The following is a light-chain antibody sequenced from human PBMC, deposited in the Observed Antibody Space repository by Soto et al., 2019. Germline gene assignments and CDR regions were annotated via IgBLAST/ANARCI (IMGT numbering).Light chain of an antibody. J-gene: IGLJ1*01. Sequence: QSVLTQPASVSGSPGQTITISCTGTSSDVGGYFYVSWYQHHPGRAPKLMIFEVSNRPSGVSNRFSGSKSGNTASLTISGRQAEDEADYYCSSYTSSRPYVFGTGTKLTVL. CDR2: EVS. CDR1: SSDVGGYFY. V-gene: IGLV2-14*01. CDR3: SSYTSSRPYV.